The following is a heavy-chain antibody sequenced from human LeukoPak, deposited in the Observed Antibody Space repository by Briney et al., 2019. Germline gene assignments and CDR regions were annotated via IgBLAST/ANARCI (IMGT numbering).Heavy chain of an antibody. Sequence: ASETLSLTCAVYGGSFSGYYWSWIRQPPGKGLEWIGEINHSGSTNYNPSLKSRVTISVDTSKNQFSLKLSSVTVADTAVYYCARGGVAPAATWGFGYYYYMDVWGKGTTVTVSS. J-gene: IGHJ6*03. D-gene: IGHD2-2*01. CDR3: ARGGVAPAATWGFGYYYYMDV. V-gene: IGHV4-34*01. CDR2: INHSGST. CDR1: GGSFSGYY.